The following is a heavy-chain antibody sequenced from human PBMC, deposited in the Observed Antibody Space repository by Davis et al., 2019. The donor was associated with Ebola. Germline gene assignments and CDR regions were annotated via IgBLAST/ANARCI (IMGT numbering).Heavy chain of an antibody. CDR3: AKNNWNDFIMLDY. Sequence: GGSLRLSCAASGFTFSSYSMNWVRQAPGKRLEWVSYISSSSSTIYYADSVKGRFTISRDNSKNTLYLQMNSLRAEDTAVYYCAKNNWNDFIMLDYWGQGTLVTVSS. D-gene: IGHD1-1*01. V-gene: IGHV3-48*01. J-gene: IGHJ4*02. CDR2: ISSSSSTI. CDR1: GFTFSSYS.